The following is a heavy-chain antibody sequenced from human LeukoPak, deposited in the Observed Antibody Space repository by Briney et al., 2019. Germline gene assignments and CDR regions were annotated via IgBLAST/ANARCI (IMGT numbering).Heavy chain of an antibody. J-gene: IGHJ4*02. CDR2: IKQDGSEK. D-gene: IGHD4-17*01. CDR3: ARDRSYGDYVQFDY. V-gene: IGHV3-7*01. CDR1: GFTFSSYW. Sequence: PGGSLRLSCAASGFTFSSYWMSWVRQAPGKGLEWVANIKQDGSEKYYVDSVKGRFTISRDNAKNSLYLQMNSLRAEDTAVYYCARDRSYGDYVQFDYWGQGTLVTVSS.